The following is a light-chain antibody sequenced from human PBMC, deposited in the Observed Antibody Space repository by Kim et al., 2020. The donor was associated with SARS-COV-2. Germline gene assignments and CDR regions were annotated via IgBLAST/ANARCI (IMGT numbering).Light chain of an antibody. V-gene: IGKV1-9*01. Sequence: QLTQSPSSLSASVGDRVTITCRASQDSTNNLAWYQRKPGKAPNLLIYAASALHSGVPSRFSGSGFGTEFSLTISSLQPEDSATYYCQQLHSYPLTFGQGTRLEIK. J-gene: IGKJ5*01. CDR1: QDSTNN. CDR2: AAS. CDR3: QQLHSYPLT.